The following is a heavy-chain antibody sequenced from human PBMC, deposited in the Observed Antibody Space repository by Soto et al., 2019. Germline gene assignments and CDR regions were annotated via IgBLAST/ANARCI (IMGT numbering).Heavy chain of an antibody. J-gene: IGHJ4*02. CDR2: ISWNTDNI. CDR1: GFTFGDYA. V-gene: IGHV3-9*01. Sequence: EVQLVESGGGLVQPGRSLRLSCVASGFTFGDYAMHWVRQAPGKGLEWVAGISWNTDNIGYAESVKGRFTISRDNAGHALYLQMNSLRHEDTAVYYCAKGRNIVAVVTPFDGWGQGDLVTVSS. D-gene: IGHD2-21*02. CDR3: AKGRNIVAVVTPFDG.